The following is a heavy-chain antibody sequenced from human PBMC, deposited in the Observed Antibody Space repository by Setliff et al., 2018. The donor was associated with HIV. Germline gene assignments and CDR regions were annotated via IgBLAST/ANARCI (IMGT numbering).Heavy chain of an antibody. J-gene: IGHJ6*03. Sequence: GGSLRLSCAASGFSFRSYAVSWVRQAPGKGLEWVSVISGSGDITYYRESVKGRFTISRDNSKNTLYLQMSSLRTEDTAIYYCVNKGLTTDYYYYYMDVWGKGTTVTVS. CDR1: GFSFRSYA. CDR3: VNKGLTTDYYYYYMDV. V-gene: IGHV3-23*01. CDR2: ISGSGDIT.